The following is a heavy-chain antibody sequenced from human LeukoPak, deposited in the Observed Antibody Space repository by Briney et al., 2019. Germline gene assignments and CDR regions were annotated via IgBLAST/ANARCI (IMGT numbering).Heavy chain of an antibody. V-gene: IGHV3-30*03. D-gene: IGHD3-10*01. Sequence: PGGSLRLSCAASGFTFSSYGMHWVRQAPGKGLEWVAVISFDGSNEYYADSVKGRFTISRDNSKNTLYLQMNSLIYEDTAVYYCARDWGITKHAFDIWGQGTMVTVSS. CDR1: GFTFSSYG. CDR3: ARDWGITKHAFDI. CDR2: ISFDGSNE. J-gene: IGHJ3*02.